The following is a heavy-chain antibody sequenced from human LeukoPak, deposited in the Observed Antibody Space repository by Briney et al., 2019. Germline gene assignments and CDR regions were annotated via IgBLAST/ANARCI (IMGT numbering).Heavy chain of an antibody. D-gene: IGHD1-26*01. J-gene: IGHJ4*02. CDR1: GGSISSYY. V-gene: IGHV4-59*01. CDR2: IYYSGST. CDR3: AREMREVGYYFDY. Sequence: SETLSLTCTVSGGSISSYYWSWIRQPPGKGLEWIGYIYYSGSTNYNPSLKGRVTISVDTSKNQFSLKLSSVTAADTAVYYCAREMREVGYYFDYWGQGTLVTVSS.